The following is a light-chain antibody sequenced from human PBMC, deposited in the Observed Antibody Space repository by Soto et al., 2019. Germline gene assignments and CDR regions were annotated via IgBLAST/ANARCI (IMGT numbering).Light chain of an antibody. CDR3: VLYMGSGFVV. CDR2: STN. J-gene: IGLJ2*01. V-gene: IGLV8-61*01. CDR1: SGSVSTSYY. Sequence: QTVATQEPSFSVSPGGTVTLTCGLSSGSVSTSYYPSWYQQTPGQAPRTLIYSTNTRSSGVPDRFSGSILGNKAALTITGAQADDESDYYCVLYMGSGFVVFGGGTKVTVL.